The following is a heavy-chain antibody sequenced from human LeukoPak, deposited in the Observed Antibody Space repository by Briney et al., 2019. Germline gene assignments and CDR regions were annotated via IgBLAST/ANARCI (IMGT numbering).Heavy chain of an antibody. J-gene: IGHJ4*02. V-gene: IGHV1-2*02. CDR3: ARAGYCSSTSCYAGDY. CDR1: GYTFTGYY. CDR2: INPNSGGT. D-gene: IGHD2-2*01. Sequence: ASVNVSCKASGYTFTGYYMHWVRQAPGQGREWMGWINPNSGGTNYAQKFQGRVTMTRDTSISTAYMERSRLRSDDTAVYYCARAGYCSSTSCYAGDYWGQGTLVTVSS.